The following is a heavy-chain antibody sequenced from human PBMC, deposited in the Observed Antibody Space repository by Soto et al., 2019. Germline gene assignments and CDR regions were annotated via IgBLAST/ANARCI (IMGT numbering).Heavy chain of an antibody. CDR2: IKSETDGGTT. Sequence: EVQLMESGGGLVNPGGSLRLSCAASGFPFSYSWMSWVRQAPGKGLEWVARIKSETDGGTTDYAAPVEGRFTISRDDSKNTLDLQMNSLKTEDTAVYYCVIYDYIWGTYRVRWAYWGQGTLVTVSS. CDR1: GFPFSYSW. CDR3: VIYDYIWGTYRVRWAY. D-gene: IGHD3-16*02. J-gene: IGHJ4*02. V-gene: IGHV3-15*01.